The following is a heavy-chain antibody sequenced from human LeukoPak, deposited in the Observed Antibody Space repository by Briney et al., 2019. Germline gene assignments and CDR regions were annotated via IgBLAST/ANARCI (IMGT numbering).Heavy chain of an antibody. J-gene: IGHJ2*01. V-gene: IGHV3-23*01. Sequence: PGGSLRLSCAASGFSFNNNGLSWVRQAPGKGLEWVSSISGSGGSTAYADSVKGRFTFSRDNSKNTMFLQMNSLRVEDTAVYCCATRVGLTRSWYFDLWGRGTLVTVSS. CDR1: GFSFNNNG. CDR2: ISGSGGST. CDR3: ATRVGLTRSWYFDL.